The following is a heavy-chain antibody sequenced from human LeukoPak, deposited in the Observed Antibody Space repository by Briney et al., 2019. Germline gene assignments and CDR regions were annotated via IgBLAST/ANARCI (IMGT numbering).Heavy chain of an antibody. J-gene: IGHJ4*02. CDR1: GFSFGLYR. CDR2: IGSSSDNI. D-gene: IGHD1-26*01. V-gene: IGHV3-21*06. Sequence: PGGSLRLSCVASGFSFGLYRMNWVRQAPGKALEWVSSIGSSSDNIYYADSVKGRFTISRDNAENSLYLQMNSLRAEDTAVYYCAREKNSGSFPFDYWGQGTLVTVSS. CDR3: AREKNSGSFPFDY.